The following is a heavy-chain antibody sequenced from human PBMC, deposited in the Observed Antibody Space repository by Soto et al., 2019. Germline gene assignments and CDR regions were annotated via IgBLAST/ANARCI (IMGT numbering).Heavy chain of an antibody. V-gene: IGHV1-2*02. CDR2: INPNSGGT. D-gene: IGHD3-9*01. CDR1: GYTFTGYY. J-gene: IGHJ4*02. CDR3: ARGSVSVSYYDILTGERGYFDY. Sequence: QVQLVQSGAEVKKPGASVKVSCKASGYTFTGYYMHWVRQAPGQGLEWMGWINPNSGGTNYAQKFQGRVTMTRDTSLSTAYMELSRLRSDDTAVYYCARGSVSVSYYDILTGERGYFDYWGQGTLVTVSS.